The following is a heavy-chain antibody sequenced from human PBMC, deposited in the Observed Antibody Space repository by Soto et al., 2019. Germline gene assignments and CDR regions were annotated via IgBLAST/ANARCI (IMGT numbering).Heavy chain of an antibody. D-gene: IGHD1-26*01. V-gene: IGHV3-73*01. CDR3: TRVEWAPLDY. J-gene: IGHJ4*02. CDR1: GFTFSGSA. CDR2: IRSKANSYAT. Sequence: GGSLRLSCAASGFTFSGSAMHWVRQASGKGLEWVGRIRSKANSYATAYAASVKGRFTISRDDSKNTAYLQMNSLKTEDTAVYYCTRVEWAPLDYWGQGTLVTVSS.